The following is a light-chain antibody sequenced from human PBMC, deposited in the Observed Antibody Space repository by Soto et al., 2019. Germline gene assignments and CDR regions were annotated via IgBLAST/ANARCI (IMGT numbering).Light chain of an antibody. CDR2: LAS. CDR3: QHYGHPRWT. J-gene: IGKJ1*01. CDR1: QTVSSNF. V-gene: IGKV3-20*01. Sequence: EIVLTQSPGTLSLSPGERATLSCRASQTVSSNFLAWYQQKPGQAPRLLIYLASSRATGIPDRFRGSGSGTDFTLTIDRLEPEDSALYYCQHYGHPRWTFGPGTRVEIK.